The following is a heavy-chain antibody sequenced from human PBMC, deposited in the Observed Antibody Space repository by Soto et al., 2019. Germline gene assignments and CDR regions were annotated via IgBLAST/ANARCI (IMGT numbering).Heavy chain of an antibody. CDR1: GFSLSTSGMR. D-gene: IGHD4-4*01. CDR2: IDWDDDK. J-gene: IGHJ6*02. CDR3: ALRRPTVTPRGYYYGMDV. V-gene: IGHV2-70*04. Sequence: SGPTLVNPTQTLTLTCTFSGFSLSTSGMRVSWIRQPPGKALEWLARIDWDDDKFYSTSLKTRLTISKDTSKNQVVLTMTNMDPVDTATYYCALRRPTVTPRGYYYGMDVWGQGTTVTVSS.